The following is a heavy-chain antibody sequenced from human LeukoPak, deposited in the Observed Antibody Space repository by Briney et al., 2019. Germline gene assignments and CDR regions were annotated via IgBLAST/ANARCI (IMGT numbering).Heavy chain of an antibody. D-gene: IGHD6-19*01. V-gene: IGHV1-18*01. CDR3: ARDLKRGYSSGRYSWGTGSSNDY. CDR2: ISAYNGNT. J-gene: IGHJ4*02. Sequence: ASVKVSCKASGYTFTSNGISWVRQAPGQGLEWMGWISAYNGNTNYEQKLQGRVTMTTDTSTSTAYMELRSLRSDDTAVYYCARDLKRGYSSGRYSWGTGSSNDYWGQGTLVTVSS. CDR1: GYTFTSNG.